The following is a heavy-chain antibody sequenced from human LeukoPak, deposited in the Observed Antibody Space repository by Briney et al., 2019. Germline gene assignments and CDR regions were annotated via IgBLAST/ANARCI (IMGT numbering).Heavy chain of an antibody. Sequence: ASVKVSCKASGYTFTSYGISWMRQAPGQGLEWMGWISAYNGNTDYPQKFQGRVTMTRNTSISTAYMELSSLRSEDTAVYYCARGIGVHSYYLGYWGQGTLVTVSS. V-gene: IGHV1-18*01. CDR2: ISAYNGNT. CDR3: ARGIGVHSYYLGY. CDR1: GYTFTSYG. D-gene: IGHD3-16*01. J-gene: IGHJ4*02.